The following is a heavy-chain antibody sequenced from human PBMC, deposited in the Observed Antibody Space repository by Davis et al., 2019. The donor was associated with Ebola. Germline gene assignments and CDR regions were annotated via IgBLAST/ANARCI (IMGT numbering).Heavy chain of an antibody. Sequence: GGSLRLSCAASGFTFTRFPMHWVRQAPGKGLEWVAIISYDGSKTYYADSVKGRFTISRDNSKNTLYLQMNSLRAEDTAVYYCAKDGVVPAAAYYYYGMDVWGKGTTVTVSS. CDR2: ISYDGSKT. CDR3: AKDGVVPAAAYYYYGMDV. CDR1: GFTFTRFP. J-gene: IGHJ6*04. D-gene: IGHD2-2*01. V-gene: IGHV3-30*18.